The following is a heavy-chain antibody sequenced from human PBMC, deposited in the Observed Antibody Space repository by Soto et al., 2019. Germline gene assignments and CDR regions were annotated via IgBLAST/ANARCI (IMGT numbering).Heavy chain of an antibody. CDR3: AREWSAAGHFYGMDV. Sequence: QVQLVQSGAEVKKPGASVQVSCKTSGYTFTSYDINWVRQAPGQGLEWVGWMNTNCDDTRSAQKFRSRLTLTREKSMRAVYMKLSNLSPDDSAVYYCAREWSAAGHFYGMDVWGQGTTVAVSS. J-gene: IGHJ6*02. CDR1: GYTFTSYD. CDR2: MNTNCDDT. V-gene: IGHV1-8*01. D-gene: IGHD6-13*01.